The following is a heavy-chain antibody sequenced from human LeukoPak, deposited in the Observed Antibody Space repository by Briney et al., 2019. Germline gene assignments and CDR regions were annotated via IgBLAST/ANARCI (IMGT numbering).Heavy chain of an antibody. CDR3: LPDWFDP. CDR1: GFTFTNYW. V-gene: IGHV3-7*01. CDR2: IKQDGSEK. J-gene: IGHJ5*02. Sequence: PAGGSLRLSCAASGFTFTNYWMTWVRQAPGKGLEWVANIKQDGSEKYYVDSVKGRFTISRDNSKNTLYLQMNSLRAEDTAVYYCLPDWFDPWGQGTLVTVSS.